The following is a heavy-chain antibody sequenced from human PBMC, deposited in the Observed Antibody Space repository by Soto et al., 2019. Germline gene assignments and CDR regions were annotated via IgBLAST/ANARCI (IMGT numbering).Heavy chain of an antibody. CDR3: ARVPDV. CDR1: GGSISSGGDS. CDR2: IYHSGST. Sequence: SETQSLTCAVSGGSISSGGDSWTWIRQPPGKGLEWIGYIYHSGSTYYNPSLKSRVTISVDRSKNQFSLKLNSVTAADTAVYYCARVPDVWGQGTTVTVSS. J-gene: IGHJ6*02. V-gene: IGHV4-30-2*01.